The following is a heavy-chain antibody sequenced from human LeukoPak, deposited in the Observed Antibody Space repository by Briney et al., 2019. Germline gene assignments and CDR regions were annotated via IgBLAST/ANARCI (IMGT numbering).Heavy chain of an antibody. J-gene: IGHJ4*02. D-gene: IGHD6-19*01. V-gene: IGHV3-48*01. CDR1: GFAFSGYS. CDR3: ARYRSGGSRGFDY. CDR2: FSGSSSTI. Sequence: PGGSLRLSCAASGFAFSGYSLNWVRQAPGKGLEWVSYFSGSSSTIYYADSVEDRFTISRDNAKNSLYLKMNSLRAEDTAVYYCARYRSGGSRGFDYWGKETLVTVSS.